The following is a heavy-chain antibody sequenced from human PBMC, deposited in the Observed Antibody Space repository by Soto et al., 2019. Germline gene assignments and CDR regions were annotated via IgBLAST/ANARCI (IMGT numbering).Heavy chain of an antibody. CDR1: GFTFSSYA. CDR2: ISYDGSNK. V-gene: IGHV3-30-3*01. Sequence: GGSLRLSCAASGFTFSSYAMHWVRQAPGKGLEWVAVISYDGSNKYYADSVKGRFTISRDNSKNTLYLQMNSLRAEDTAVYYCAGVSSSGWYRYYYYAMDVWGQGTTVTVSS. J-gene: IGHJ6*02. D-gene: IGHD6-19*01. CDR3: AGVSSSGWYRYYYYAMDV.